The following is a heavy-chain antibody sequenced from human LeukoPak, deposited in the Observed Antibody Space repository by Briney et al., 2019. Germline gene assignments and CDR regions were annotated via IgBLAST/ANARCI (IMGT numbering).Heavy chain of an antibody. V-gene: IGHV3-21*01. CDR1: GFTFSSYS. J-gene: IGHJ4*02. Sequence: PGGSLRLSCTASGFTFSSYSMSWVRQAPGKGLEWVSSISTSSSYIYYADSVKGGFTISRENDKNSLDLQMNSLRADDTAFYYCARDTLGEGEDANYAVYYFDYWGQGTVVTVSS. CDR2: ISTSSSYI. CDR3: ARDTLGEGEDANYAVYYFDY. D-gene: IGHD3-10*01.